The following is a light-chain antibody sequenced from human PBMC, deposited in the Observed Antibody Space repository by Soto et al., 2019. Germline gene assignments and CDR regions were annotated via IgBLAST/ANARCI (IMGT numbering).Light chain of an antibody. J-gene: IGKJ1*01. Sequence: EIVLTQSPGTLSLSAGERATLSCRASQTVSNSYLAWYQQKPGQAPRLLIHGASSRATGIPDRFSGSGSGTDFTLTISRLEPEDFAVYYCQQYGSSPWTFGQGTKVEIK. CDR3: QQYGSSPWT. CDR1: QTVSNSY. V-gene: IGKV3-20*01. CDR2: GAS.